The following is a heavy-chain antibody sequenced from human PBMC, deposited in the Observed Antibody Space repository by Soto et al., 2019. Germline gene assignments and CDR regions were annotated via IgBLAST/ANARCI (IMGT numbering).Heavy chain of an antibody. V-gene: IGHV1-46*03. J-gene: IGHJ4*02. CDR2: INPSGGST. CDR3: ARDRGYCSGGSCFNFDY. Sequence: ASVKVSCKASGYTFTSYYMHWVRQAPGQGLEWMGKINPSGGSTSYAQKFQGRVTMTRDTSTSTVYMELSSLRSEDTAVYYCARDRGYCSGGSCFNFDYWGQGTLVTVSS. CDR1: GYTFTSYY. D-gene: IGHD2-15*01.